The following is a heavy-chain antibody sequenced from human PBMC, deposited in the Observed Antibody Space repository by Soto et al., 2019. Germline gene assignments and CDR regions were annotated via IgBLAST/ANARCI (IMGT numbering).Heavy chain of an antibody. CDR3: AKGRGFYSDNYFDP. CDR2: IYSSGNA. D-gene: IGHD3-22*01. J-gene: IGHJ5*02. Sequence: QVQLLESGPGLVKPSETLSLTCSVSLDSISNSYWTWIRQPAGKGLEWIGHIYSSGNASYNPSLKSRVTMSLDTSKNQFSLSLKSVTAADTAIYYCAKGRGFYSDNYFDPWGQGTQVTVSS. CDR1: LDSISNSY. V-gene: IGHV4-4*07.